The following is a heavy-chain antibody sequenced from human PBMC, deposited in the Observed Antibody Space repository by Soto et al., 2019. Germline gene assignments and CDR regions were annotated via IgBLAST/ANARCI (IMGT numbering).Heavy chain of an antibody. D-gene: IGHD5-12*01. J-gene: IGHJ4*02. Sequence: PGGSLRLSCAASGFAFSTYAMHWVRQAPGKGLEWVSAVSAGGGNTYYADSVKGRFTISRDNSKNTLYLQMNSLRAEDTAVYYCAKDSEYSGYKNSYWGQGTLVTVSS. CDR2: VSAGGGNT. CDR3: AKDSEYSGYKNSY. CDR1: GFAFSTYA. V-gene: IGHV3-23*01.